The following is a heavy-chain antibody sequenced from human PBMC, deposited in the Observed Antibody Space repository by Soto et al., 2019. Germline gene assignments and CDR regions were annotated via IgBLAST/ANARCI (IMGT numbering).Heavy chain of an antibody. Sequence: QAHLVESGGGVVQPGRSLGLSCAASGFTFTSYGMHWVRQAPGTRLEWVAVISYDGGLQHYADSVKGRFTISRDNSKNMVLLQMNSLRAEDTDGYYCVSDRGYGHASVPYSWGQGTLVSVSS. J-gene: IGHJ4*02. V-gene: IGHV3-30*03. CDR1: GFTFTSYG. D-gene: IGHD5-18*01. CDR2: ISYDGGLQ. CDR3: VSDRGYGHASVPYS.